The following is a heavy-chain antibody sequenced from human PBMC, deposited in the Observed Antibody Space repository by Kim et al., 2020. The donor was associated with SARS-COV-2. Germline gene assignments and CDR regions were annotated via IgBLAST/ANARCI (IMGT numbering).Heavy chain of an antibody. V-gene: IGHV7-4-1*02. CDR2: P. D-gene: IGHD5-18*01. Sequence: PTYAQGFTGRFVFSLDTSVSTAYLQISSLKAEDTAVYYCTSGYSYASFDYWGQGTLVTVSS. J-gene: IGHJ4*02. CDR3: TSGYSYASFDY.